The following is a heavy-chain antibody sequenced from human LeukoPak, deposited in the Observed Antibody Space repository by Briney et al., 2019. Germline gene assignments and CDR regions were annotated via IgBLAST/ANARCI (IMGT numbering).Heavy chain of an antibody. CDR1: GGSISSGDYY. J-gene: IGHJ4*02. CDR3: ARDRGGGYCSGGSCYSAAYYFDY. D-gene: IGHD2-15*01. CDR2: IYHSGST. V-gene: IGHV4-30-4*08. Sequence: TSETLSLTCTVSGGSISSGDYYWSWIRQPPGKGLEWIGYIYHSGSTYYNPSLKSRVTISVDRSKNQFSLKLSSVTAADTAVYYCARDRGGGYCSGGSCYSAAYYFDYWGQGTLVTVSS.